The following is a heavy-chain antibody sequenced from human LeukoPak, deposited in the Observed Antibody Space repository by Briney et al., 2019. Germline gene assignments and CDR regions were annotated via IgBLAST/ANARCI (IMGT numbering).Heavy chain of an antibody. D-gene: IGHD5-12*01. CDR3: ARQAISGYDPPPFDS. Sequence: KPSETLSLTCTVSGGSTSSSTYYWGWIRQPPGKGLEWIGNLYYSGSTYYNPSLKGRVTISVVTSKNQFSLKLSSVTAADTAVYYCARQAISGYDPPPFDSWGQGTLVTVSS. V-gene: IGHV4-39*01. CDR1: GGSTSSSTYY. CDR2: LYYSGST. J-gene: IGHJ4*02.